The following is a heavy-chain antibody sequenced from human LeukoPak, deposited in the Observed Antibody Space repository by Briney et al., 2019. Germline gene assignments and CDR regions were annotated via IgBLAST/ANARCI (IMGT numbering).Heavy chain of an antibody. CDR2: INHSGST. CDR3: ARATIFGGYNWFDP. D-gene: IGHD3-3*01. J-gene: IGHJ5*02. V-gene: IGHV4-34*01. CDR1: GGSFSGYY. Sequence: SETLSLTCAVYGGSFSGYYWSWIRQPPGKGLEWIGEINHSGSTNYNPSLKSRVTMSVDTSKNQFSLRLSSVTAADTAVYYCARATIFGGYNWFDPWGQGTLVTVSS.